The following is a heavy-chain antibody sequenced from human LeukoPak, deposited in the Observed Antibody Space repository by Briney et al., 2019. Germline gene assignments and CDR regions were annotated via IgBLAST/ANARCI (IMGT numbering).Heavy chain of an antibody. CDR1: GFTFSSYG. V-gene: IGHV3-30*18. D-gene: IGHD5-18*01. CDR2: ISYDGSNK. Sequence: SGGSLRLSCAASGFTFSSYGMHWVRQAPGKGLEWVAVISYDGSNKYYADSVKGRFTISRDNSKNTLYLQMNSLRAEDTAVYYCAKENHADTAMGQPSCYFDYWGQGTLVTVSS. CDR3: AKENHADTAMGQPSCYFDY. J-gene: IGHJ4*02.